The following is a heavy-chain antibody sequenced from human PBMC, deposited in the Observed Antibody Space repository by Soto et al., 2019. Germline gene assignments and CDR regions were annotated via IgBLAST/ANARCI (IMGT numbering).Heavy chain of an antibody. CDR3: TTDSVQIVVVPAAIIDY. Sequence: EVQLVESGGGLVKPGGSLRLSCAASGFTFSNAWMSWVRHAPGKGLEWVGRIKSKTDGGTTDYAAPVKGRFTISRDDSKNTLYLQMNSLKTEDTAVYYCTTDSVQIVVVPAAIIDYWGQGTLVTVSS. CDR1: GFTFSNAW. V-gene: IGHV3-15*01. CDR2: IKSKTDGGTT. D-gene: IGHD2-2*01. J-gene: IGHJ4*02.